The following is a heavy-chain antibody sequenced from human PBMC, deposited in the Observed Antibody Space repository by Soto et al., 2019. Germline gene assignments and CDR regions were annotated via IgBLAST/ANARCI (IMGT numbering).Heavy chain of an antibody. CDR2: IYYSGST. CDR3: ARPPPSYVRAAAGTADY. CDR1: GGSISSSSYY. Sequence: PSETLSLTCTVSGGSISSSSYYWGWIRQPPGKGLEWIGSIYYSGSTYYNPSLKNRVTISVDTSKNQFSLELSSVTAADTAVYYCARPPPSYVRAAAGTADYWGQGTLVTVSS. J-gene: IGHJ4*02. D-gene: IGHD6-13*01. V-gene: IGHV4-39*01.